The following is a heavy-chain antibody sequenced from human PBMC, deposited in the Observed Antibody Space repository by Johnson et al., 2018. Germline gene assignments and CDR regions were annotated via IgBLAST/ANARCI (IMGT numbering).Heavy chain of an antibody. Sequence: VQLGQAGGGLVQPGGSLRLSCAASGFTFSSYAMHWVRQAPGKGLEYVSAISSNGGSTYYANSVKGRFTISRDNSKNTLYLQMGSLRAEDMAVYYCARVFIAAAGSSYYYRDVWGKGTTVTVSS. CDR3: ARVFIAAAGSSYYYRDV. D-gene: IGHD6-13*01. CDR1: GFTFSSYA. CDR2: ISSNGGST. V-gene: IGHV3-64*01. J-gene: IGHJ6*03.